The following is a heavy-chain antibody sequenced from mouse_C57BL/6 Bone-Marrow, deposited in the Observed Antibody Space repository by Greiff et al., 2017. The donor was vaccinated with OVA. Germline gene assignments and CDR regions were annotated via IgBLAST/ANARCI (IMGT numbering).Heavy chain of an antibody. CDR3: ARGGYPAWFAD. D-gene: IGHD2-2*01. CDR2: IDPSDSYP. V-gene: IGHV1-69*01. J-gene: IGHJ3*01. CDR1: GYTFTSYW. Sequence: QVQLQQPGAELVMPGASVKLSCKASGYTFTSYWMHWVKQRPGQGLEWIGEIDPSDSYPNYNQKFKGKSTFTVDTSSSTAYMPLSSLTSEDSAVYDCARGGYPAWFADWGQGTLVTVSA.